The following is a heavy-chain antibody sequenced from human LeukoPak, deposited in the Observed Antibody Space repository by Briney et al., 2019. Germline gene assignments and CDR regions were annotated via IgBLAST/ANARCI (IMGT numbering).Heavy chain of an antibody. V-gene: IGHV4-39*02. Sequence: NPSETLSLTCTGSGVSISSSSYYWGWIRQPPGKGLEWIGSIYYSGSTYYNPSLKSRVTISVDTSKNQFSLKLSSVTAADTAVYFCAREAGETYLRWYMDVWGKGTTVTVSS. J-gene: IGHJ6*03. D-gene: IGHD2-15*01. CDR2: IYYSGST. CDR1: GVSISSSSYY. CDR3: AREAGETYLRWYMDV.